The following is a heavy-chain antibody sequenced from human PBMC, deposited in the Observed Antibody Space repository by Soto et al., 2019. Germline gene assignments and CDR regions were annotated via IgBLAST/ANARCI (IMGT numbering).Heavy chain of an antibody. J-gene: IGHJ4*02. D-gene: IGHD6-19*01. Sequence: PGGSLRLSCAVAGFTFSIYAMSWVRQAPGKGLEWVSSIRTSDGTTYYADSVKGRFTISRDKSKNILYLQMNSLRAEDTAIYNCAQSSSGWYLFDYWGQGTLVTVSS. CDR2: IRTSDGTT. V-gene: IGHV3-23*01. CDR1: GFTFSIYA. CDR3: AQSSSGWYLFDY.